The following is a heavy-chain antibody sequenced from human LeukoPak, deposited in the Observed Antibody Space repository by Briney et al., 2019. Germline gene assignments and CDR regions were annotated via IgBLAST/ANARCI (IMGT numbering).Heavy chain of an antibody. D-gene: IGHD6-19*01. V-gene: IGHV4-59*01. CDR2: IYYSGST. CDR1: GGSISSYY. CDR3: ARASAVAGTTDY. J-gene: IGHJ4*02. Sequence: PSETLSLTCTVSGGSISSYYWSWIRQPPGKGLEWIAYIYYSGSTNYNPSLKSRVTISVDTSKNQFSLKLSSVTAADTAVYYCARASAVAGTTDYWGQGTLVTVSS.